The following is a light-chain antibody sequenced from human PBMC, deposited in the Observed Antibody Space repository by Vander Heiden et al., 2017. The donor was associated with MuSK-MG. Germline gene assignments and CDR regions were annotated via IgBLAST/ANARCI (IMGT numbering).Light chain of an antibody. CDR1: SSNIGSNP. V-gene: IGLV1-44*01. Sequence: QSVLTQPPSASGTPGQRVTVPCSGRSSNIGSNPVNWYHHLPGTAPELLICTNNQPPSGVPDRFSGSKSGTSASLDISGLQSEDEAAHSCAARDDSLNGRVFGGGTKLTVL. J-gene: IGLJ3*02. CDR3: AARDDSLNGRV. CDR2: TNN.